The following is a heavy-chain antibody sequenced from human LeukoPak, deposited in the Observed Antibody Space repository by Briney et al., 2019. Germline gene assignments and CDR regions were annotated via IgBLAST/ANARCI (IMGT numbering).Heavy chain of an antibody. V-gene: IGHV4-31*03. J-gene: IGHJ4*02. Sequence: SETLSLTCTVSGGSISSGGYYWSWIRQHPGKGLEWIGYIYYSGSTYYNPPLKSRVTISVDTSKNQFSLKLSSVTAADMAVYYCARDACSGGSCYIDYWGQGTLVTVSS. D-gene: IGHD2-15*01. CDR1: GGSISSGGYY. CDR2: IYYSGST. CDR3: ARDACSGGSCYIDY.